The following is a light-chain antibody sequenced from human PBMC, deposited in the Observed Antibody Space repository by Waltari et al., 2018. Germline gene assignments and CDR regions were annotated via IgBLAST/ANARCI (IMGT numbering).Light chain of an antibody. CDR1: QSFGTY. Sequence: EIELTQSTAALSFSPGERANLSCRASQSFGTYLAWYQQRPGQSPRLLIYDASYRATGIPARFSGSGSETDFTLTISSLQPEDFAVYYCQQRRNWPLTFGGGTRVQI. CDR3: QQRRNWPLT. CDR2: DAS. V-gene: IGKV3-11*01. J-gene: IGKJ4*01.